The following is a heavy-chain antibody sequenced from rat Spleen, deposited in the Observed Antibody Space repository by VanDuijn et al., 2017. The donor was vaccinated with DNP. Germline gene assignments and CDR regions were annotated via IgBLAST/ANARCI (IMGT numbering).Heavy chain of an antibody. CDR1: GYSISSNFR. J-gene: IGHJ2*01. V-gene: IGHV3-3*01. D-gene: IGHD5-1*01. CDR2: MDSAGNT. CDR3: AVQLGVFDV. Sequence: EVQLQESGPGLVKPSQSLSLTCSVTGYSISSNFRWTWIRKLPGNKLDWMGYMDSAGNTNYNPSLKSQIPITRDTSKNQFFLQVSSITTEDSATYYCAVQLGVFDVWGHGVTVTVSS.